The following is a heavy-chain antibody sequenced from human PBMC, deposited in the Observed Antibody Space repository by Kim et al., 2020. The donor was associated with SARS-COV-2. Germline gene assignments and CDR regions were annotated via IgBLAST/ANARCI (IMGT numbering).Heavy chain of an antibody. D-gene: IGHD1-7*01. V-gene: IGHV4-34*01. J-gene: IGHJ4*02. CDR3: ARTRITGTTGLGY. Sequence: YNPTLKKRLTISVDTSKNQCALKLSSVTAAATAVYYCARTRITGTTGLGYWGQGTLVTVSS.